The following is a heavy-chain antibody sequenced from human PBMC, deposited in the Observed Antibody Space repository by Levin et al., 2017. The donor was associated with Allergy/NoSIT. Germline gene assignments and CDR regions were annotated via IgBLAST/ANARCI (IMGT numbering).Heavy chain of an antibody. D-gene: IGHD3-10*01. J-gene: IGHJ4*02. V-gene: IGHV4-59*01. Sequence: PSETLSLTCTVSGGSISSYYWSWIRQPPGKGLEWIGYIYYSGSTNYNPSLKSRVTISVDTSKNQFSLKLSSVTAADTAVYYCARGHGERWFDYWGQGTLVTVSS. CDR2: IYYSGST. CDR1: GGSISSYY. CDR3: ARGHGERWFDY.